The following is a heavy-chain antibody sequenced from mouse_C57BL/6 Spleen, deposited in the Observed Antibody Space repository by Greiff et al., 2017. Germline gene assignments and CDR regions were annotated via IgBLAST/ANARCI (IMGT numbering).Heavy chain of an antibody. D-gene: IGHD2-3*01. CDR2: INPSTGGT. CDR3: ARGVIYDGYYTWFAY. CDR1: GYSFTGYY. J-gene: IGHJ3*01. Sequence: VQLQQSGPELVKPGASVKISCKASGYSFTGYYMNWVKQSPEKSLEWIGEINPSTGGTTYNQKFKAKATLTVDKSSSTAYMQLKSLTSEDSAVYYCARGVIYDGYYTWFAYWGQGTLVTVSA. V-gene: IGHV1-42*01.